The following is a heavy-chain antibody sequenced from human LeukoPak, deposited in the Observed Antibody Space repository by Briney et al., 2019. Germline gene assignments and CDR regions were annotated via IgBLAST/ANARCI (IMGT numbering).Heavy chain of an antibody. CDR1: GGSFSGYY. Sequence: SETLSLTCAVYGGSFSGYYWSWIRQPPGKGLEWIGEINHSGSTNYNPSLKSRVTISVDTSKNQFSLKLSSVTAADTAVYYCARSTVVTLLHLDYWGQGTLVTVSS. CDR2: INHSGST. V-gene: IGHV4-34*01. J-gene: IGHJ4*02. CDR3: ARSTVVTLLHLDY. D-gene: IGHD3-22*01.